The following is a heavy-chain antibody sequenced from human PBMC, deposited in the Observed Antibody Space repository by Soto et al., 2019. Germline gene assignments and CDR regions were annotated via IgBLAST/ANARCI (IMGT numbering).Heavy chain of an antibody. CDR2: IIPIFGTA. Sequence: SVKVSCKASGGTFSSYAISWVRQAPGQGLEWMGGIIPIFGTANYAQKFQGRVTITADKSTSTAYMELSSLRSEDTAVYYCAAGDCTNGVCYTGRYYYYGMDVWGQGTTVTVSS. CDR3: AAGDCTNGVCYTGRYYYYGMDV. V-gene: IGHV1-69*06. J-gene: IGHJ6*02. D-gene: IGHD2-8*01. CDR1: GGTFSSYA.